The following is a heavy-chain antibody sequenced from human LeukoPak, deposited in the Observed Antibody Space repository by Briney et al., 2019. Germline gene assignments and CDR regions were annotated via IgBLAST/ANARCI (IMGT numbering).Heavy chain of an antibody. D-gene: IGHD2-15*01. J-gene: IGHJ4*02. V-gene: IGHV3-23*01. CDR2: ISGSGGTT. CDR1: AFTFSTYA. CDR3: AKAQVALPRFYYFDY. Sequence: GGSLRLSCAASAFTFSTYAMSWVRQAPGKGLEWVSAISGSGGTTYYADSVKGRFTISRVNSKNTLYLQMNSLRAEDTAVYNCAKAQVALPRFYYFDYWGQGTLVTVSS.